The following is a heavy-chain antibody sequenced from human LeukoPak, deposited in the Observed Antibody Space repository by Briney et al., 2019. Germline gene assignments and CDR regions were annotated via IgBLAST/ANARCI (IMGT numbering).Heavy chain of an antibody. J-gene: IGHJ4*02. Sequence: SETLSLTCTVSGGSISSYYWSWIRQPPGKGLEWIGYIYYSGSTYYNPSLKSRVTISVDTSKNQFSLKLSSVTAADTAVYYCARDLVTMVRGVIVRYFDYWGQGTLVTVSS. CDR1: GGSISSYY. CDR2: IYYSGST. V-gene: IGHV4-59*12. D-gene: IGHD3-10*01. CDR3: ARDLVTMVRGVIVRYFDY.